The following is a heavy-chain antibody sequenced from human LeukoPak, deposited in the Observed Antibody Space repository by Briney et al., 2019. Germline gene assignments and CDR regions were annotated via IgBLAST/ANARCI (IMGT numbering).Heavy chain of an antibody. V-gene: IGHV3-30-3*01. Sequence: GGSLRLSCAASGFTFSSYAMHWVRQAPGKGLEWVAVISYDGSNKYYADSVKGRFTISRDNSKNTLYLQMNSLRAEDTAVYYCASSRMDSSGYYYWGQGTLVTVSS. CDR3: ASSRMDSSGYYY. CDR1: GFTFSSYA. CDR2: ISYDGSNK. J-gene: IGHJ4*02. D-gene: IGHD3-22*01.